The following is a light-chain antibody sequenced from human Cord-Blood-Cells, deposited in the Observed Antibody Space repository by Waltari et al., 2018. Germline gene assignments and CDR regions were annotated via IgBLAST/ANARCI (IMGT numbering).Light chain of an antibody. Sequence: QSALTPPASVSGSPGQSITISCTGTSSDVGGYNYVSWYQQHPGKAPKLMIYDVSNRPSGCSNRFAGSKSGNTASLTISRLQAEDEADYYCSSYTSSSTYVFGTGTKVTVL. CDR2: DVS. J-gene: IGLJ1*01. CDR3: SSYTSSSTYV. V-gene: IGLV2-14*01. CDR1: SSDVGGYNY.